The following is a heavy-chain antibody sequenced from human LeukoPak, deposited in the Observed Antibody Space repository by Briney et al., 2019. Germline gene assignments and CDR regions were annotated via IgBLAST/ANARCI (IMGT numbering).Heavy chain of an antibody. Sequence: PGGSLRLSCAASGFTFSSYSMNWVRQAPGKGLEWVSAINGTAIDTDYADSVKGRFTISRDYSKNTLYLQMNSLRAEDTAVYYCLTRSPVAVTGNYHMDVWGKGTTVTVSS. CDR2: INGTAIDT. D-gene: IGHD6-19*01. CDR3: LTRSPVAVTGNYHMDV. J-gene: IGHJ6*03. CDR1: GFTFSSYS. V-gene: IGHV3-23*01.